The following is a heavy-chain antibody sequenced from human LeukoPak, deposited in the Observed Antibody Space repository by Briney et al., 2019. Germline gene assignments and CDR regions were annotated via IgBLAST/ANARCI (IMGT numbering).Heavy chain of an antibody. CDR1: GYTFTSYG. J-gene: IGHJ5*02. CDR3: AREYYYESSGYHYYWIDP. V-gene: IGHV1-18*01. Sequence: ASVKVSCKASGYTFTSYGISWVRQAPGQGLEWMGWISAYNGNTNYAQKLQGRVTMTTDTSTSTAYMELRSLRSDDTAVYYCAREYYYESSGYHYYWIDPWGQGSLVTVSS. CDR2: ISAYNGNT. D-gene: IGHD3-22*01.